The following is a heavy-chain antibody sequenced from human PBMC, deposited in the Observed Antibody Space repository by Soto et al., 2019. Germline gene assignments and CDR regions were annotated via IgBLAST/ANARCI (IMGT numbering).Heavy chain of an antibody. D-gene: IGHD4-17*01. V-gene: IGHV4-4*02. CDR2: IYHTGST. CDR1: GDYIISSKC. CDR3: ARDLYDYGDYRNWLDP. J-gene: IGHJ5*02. Sequence: SETLSLTCAVSGDYIISSKCLILVRHPPGKGLEWIGEIYHTGSTNYNPSLKSRVIISVDKSKNQFSLKLNSVTAADTAVYYCARDLYDYGDYRNWLDPWGQGTLVTVSS.